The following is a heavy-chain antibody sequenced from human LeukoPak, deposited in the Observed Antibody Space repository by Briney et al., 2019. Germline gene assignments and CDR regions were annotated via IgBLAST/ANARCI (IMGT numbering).Heavy chain of an antibody. V-gene: IGHV3-21*01. Sequence: NPGRSLRLSCAASGFTFSSYSMNWVRQAPGKGLEWVSSISSSSSYIYYADSVKGRFTISRDNAKNSLYLQMNRLRAEDTAVYYCARDGGGYWDYYCMDVWGKGTTVTVSS. CDR2: ISSSSSYI. J-gene: IGHJ6*03. CDR3: ARDGGGYWDYYCMDV. D-gene: IGHD2-15*01. CDR1: GFTFSSYS.